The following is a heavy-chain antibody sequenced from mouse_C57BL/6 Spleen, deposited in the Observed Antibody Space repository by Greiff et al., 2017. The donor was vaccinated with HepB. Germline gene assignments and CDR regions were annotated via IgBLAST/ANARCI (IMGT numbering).Heavy chain of an antibody. CDR1: GYSITSGYY. CDR3: ARDRRLNGFAY. CDR2: ISYDGSN. Sequence: EVQLQQSGPGLVKPSQSLSLTCSVTGYSITSGYYWNWIRQFPGNKLEWMGYISYDGSNNYNPSLKNRISITRDTSKNQFFLKLNSVTTEDTATYYCARDRRLNGFAYWGQGTLVTVSA. V-gene: IGHV3-6*01. J-gene: IGHJ3*01.